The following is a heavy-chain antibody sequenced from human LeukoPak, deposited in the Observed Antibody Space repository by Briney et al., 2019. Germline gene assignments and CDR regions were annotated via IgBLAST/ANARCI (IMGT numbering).Heavy chain of an antibody. CDR1: GFTFSSYG. CDR3: ARASWVSSIDAVR. Sequence: GGSLRLSYAASGFTFSSYGMHWVRQAPGKGLEWVAVIWYDGSNKYYADSVKGRFTISRDSFRNTVYLQLNNLRVEDTAIYYCARASWVSSIDAVRWGQGTLVTVSS. V-gene: IGHV3-33*01. CDR2: IWYDGSNK. J-gene: IGHJ4*02. D-gene: IGHD2-21*01.